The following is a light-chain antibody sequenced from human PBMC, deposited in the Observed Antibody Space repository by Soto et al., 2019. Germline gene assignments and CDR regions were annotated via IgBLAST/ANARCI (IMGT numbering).Light chain of an antibody. J-gene: IGKJ1*01. CDR1: QSVSSN. V-gene: IGKV3D-15*01. Sequence: ELMITQSASTLSVSLGDRATLSCRASQSVSSNLAWYQQKPGQAPRLLIYDASNRATGIPDRLSGSGSGTDFTLTIGRLEPEDFAVYYCQQYLITPWTFGQGTRWIS. CDR2: DAS. CDR3: QQYLITPWT.